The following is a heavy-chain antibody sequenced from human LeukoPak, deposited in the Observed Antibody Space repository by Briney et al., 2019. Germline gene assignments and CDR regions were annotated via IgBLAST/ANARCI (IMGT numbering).Heavy chain of an antibody. CDR1: GFTFSSYA. J-gene: IGHJ5*02. D-gene: IGHD6-19*01. CDR3: ARAGGSSGWYFDWFDP. V-gene: IGHV3-30*04. Sequence: PGGSLRLSCAASGFTFSSYAMHWVRQAPGKGLEWVAVISYDGSNKYYADSVKGRFTISRDNSKNTLYLQMNNLRAEDTAVYYCARAGGSSGWYFDWFDPWGQGTLVTVSS. CDR2: ISYDGSNK.